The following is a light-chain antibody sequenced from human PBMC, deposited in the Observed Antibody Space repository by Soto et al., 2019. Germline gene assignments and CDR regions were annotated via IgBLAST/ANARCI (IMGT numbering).Light chain of an antibody. CDR2: LGS. J-gene: IGKJ5*01. CDR1: QSLLHSNGYDY. V-gene: IGKV2-28*01. CDR3: MQALQISIT. Sequence: DIVMTQSPLSQPVTPGEPASISCRPSQSLLHSNGYDYLDWYLQKPGQSPQLLIYLGSNRASGVPDRFSGSGSGTDFTLKISRVEAEDVGVYYCMQALQISITFGQGTRLEIK.